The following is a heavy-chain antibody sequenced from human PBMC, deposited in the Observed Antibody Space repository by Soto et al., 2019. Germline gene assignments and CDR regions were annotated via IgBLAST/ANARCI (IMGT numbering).Heavy chain of an antibody. CDR1: GGSISSSSYY. Sequence: KTSETLSLTCTVSGGSISSSSYYWGWIRHPPGKGLEWIGSIYYSGSTYYNPSLKSRVTISVDTSKNQFSLKLSSVTAADTAVYYCARHGEQLGSYYYYGMDVWGQGTTVTVSS. D-gene: IGHD6-6*01. CDR3: ARHGEQLGSYYYYGMDV. J-gene: IGHJ6*02. V-gene: IGHV4-39*01. CDR2: IYYSGST.